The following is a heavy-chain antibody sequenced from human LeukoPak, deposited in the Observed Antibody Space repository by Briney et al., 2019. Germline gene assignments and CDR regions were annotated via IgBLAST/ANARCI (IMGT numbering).Heavy chain of an antibody. CDR2: IIPLFGTP. J-gene: IGHJ3*02. D-gene: IGHD3-10*01. CDR3: ARKKDGGDAFDI. V-gene: IGHV1-69*06. CDR1: GYTFTSYY. Sequence: WASVKVSCKASGYTFTSYYMHWVRQAPGQGLEWMGGIIPLFGTPNYAQKFQGRVTITADKSTSTAYMELSSLRSEDTAVYYCARKKDGGDAFDIWGQGTMVTVSS.